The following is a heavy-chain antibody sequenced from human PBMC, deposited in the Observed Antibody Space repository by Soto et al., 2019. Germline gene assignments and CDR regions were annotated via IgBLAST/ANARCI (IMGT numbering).Heavy chain of an antibody. CDR1: GFTLSNFY. CDR3: ARDPVTSD. V-gene: IGHV3-7*03. CDR2: IKGDGSDA. Sequence: GSLRLSCAASGFTLSNFYISWVRQAPGKGLEWLGNIKGDGSDAHYVDSVKGRFTISRDNAGNSIYLQMNNLRAEDTAMYYCARDPVTSDWGQGTLVTVSS. J-gene: IGHJ4*02.